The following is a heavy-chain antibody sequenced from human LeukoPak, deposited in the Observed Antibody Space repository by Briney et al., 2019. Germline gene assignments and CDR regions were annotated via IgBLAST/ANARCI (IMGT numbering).Heavy chain of an antibody. J-gene: IGHJ4*02. D-gene: IGHD6-13*01. CDR3: ARALGFASSSPY. Sequence: GASVKVSCKASGYTFTGYYMHWVRQSPGQGLEWMGWINPNSGGTNYAQKFQGRVTMTRDTSISTDYMELSRLRSDDTAVYYCARALGFASSSPYWGQGTLVTVSS. CDR2: INPNSGGT. CDR1: GYTFTGYY. V-gene: IGHV1-2*02.